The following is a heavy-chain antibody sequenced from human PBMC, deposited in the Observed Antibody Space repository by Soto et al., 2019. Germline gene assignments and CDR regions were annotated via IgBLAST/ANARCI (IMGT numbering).Heavy chain of an antibody. D-gene: IGHD5-18*01. CDR2: IYYSGST. V-gene: IGHV4-31*03. J-gene: IGHJ5*02. CDR1: GGSISSGGYY. Sequence: QVQLQESGPGLVKPSQTLSLTCTVSGGSISSGGYYWSWIRQHPGKSLEWIGYIYYSGSTYYNPSLKSRVTISVDTSKNQFSLKLSSVTAADTAVYYCARFDTAMAPGRWFDPWGQGTLVTVSS. CDR3: ARFDTAMAPGRWFDP.